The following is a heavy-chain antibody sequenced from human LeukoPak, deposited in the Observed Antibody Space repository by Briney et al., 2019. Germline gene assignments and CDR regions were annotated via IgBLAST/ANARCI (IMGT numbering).Heavy chain of an antibody. CDR3: ATSYHYDSSGYPNYFDY. V-gene: IGHV1-18*01. Sequence: GASVKVSCKASGYSFSNYGISWVRQAPGQGLEWMGWMSAYNGNTEYAQKVQGRVTMTTDTSTNTAYMELRSLRSDDTAVYYCATSYHYDSSGYPNYFDYWGQGTLVTVSS. D-gene: IGHD3-22*01. CDR2: MSAYNGNT. J-gene: IGHJ4*02. CDR1: GYSFSNYG.